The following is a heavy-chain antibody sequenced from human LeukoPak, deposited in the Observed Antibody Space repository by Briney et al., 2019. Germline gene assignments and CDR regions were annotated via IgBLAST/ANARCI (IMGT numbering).Heavy chain of an antibody. Sequence: GGSLTLSCAVSGFTLSNYAMNWFRQAPGKGREGFSAISGGGGSTYFADSVKGRFTISRDNSNNTLYLQMNSLRAEGTAIYYCSKRGKYTKCWIDYWDQGTLVTVSS. V-gene: IGHV3-23*01. J-gene: IGHJ4*02. CDR3: SKRGKYTKCWIDY. CDR2: ISGGGGST. D-gene: IGHD2-2*02. CDR1: GFTLSNYA.